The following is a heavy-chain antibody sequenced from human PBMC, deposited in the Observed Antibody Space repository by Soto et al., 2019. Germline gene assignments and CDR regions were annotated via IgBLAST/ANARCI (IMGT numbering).Heavy chain of an antibody. CDR1: GFSFRNYG. D-gene: IGHD5-18*01. J-gene: IGHJ3*02. CDR3: AKGGGYSYGTNDAFDI. CDR2: ISDDGRNK. V-gene: IGHV3-30*18. Sequence: QVQLVESGGGVVQPGRSLRLSCAASGFSFRNYGMHWVRQAPGKGLEWVAVISDDGRNKYNLASVEGRFTISRDNSKNTVFLQMNSLRAEDTAVYYCAKGGGYSYGTNDAFDIWGQGTMVTVSS.